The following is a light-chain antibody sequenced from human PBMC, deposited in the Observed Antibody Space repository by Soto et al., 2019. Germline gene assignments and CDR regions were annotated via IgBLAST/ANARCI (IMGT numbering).Light chain of an antibody. Sequence: DIQLAQSPSTLSASVGDRITITCRATQSINWLAWYQQKPGKAPKLLNFVAFRLESGVPSRFSGSGSGTEFTLTISSLHPDDFGTYYCQHYDTYSPMWTFGQGTKVDVK. CDR2: VAF. CDR1: QSINW. CDR3: QHYDTYSPMWT. V-gene: IGKV1-5*03. J-gene: IGKJ1*01.